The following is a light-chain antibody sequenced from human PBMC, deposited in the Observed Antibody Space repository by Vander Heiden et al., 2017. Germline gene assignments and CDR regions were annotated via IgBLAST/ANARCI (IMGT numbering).Light chain of an antibody. Sequence: QSVLPQPPSASAPPGQRVTISCSGSSSNIGSNYVSWYLHLPGTDPKLLIKRDNPRPSGVPDRFSGSKSGTPASLAISGLRSEDEADYYCATWDDSLSGGVFGTGTKVTVL. J-gene: IGLJ1*01. CDR3: ATWDDSLSGGV. CDR1: SSNIGSNY. V-gene: IGLV1-47*01. CDR2: RDN.